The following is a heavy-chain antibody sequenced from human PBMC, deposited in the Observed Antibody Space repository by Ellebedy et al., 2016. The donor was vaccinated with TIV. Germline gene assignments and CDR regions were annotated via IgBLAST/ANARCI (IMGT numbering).Heavy chain of an antibody. D-gene: IGHD6-19*01. CDR2: IKQDGSEK. CDR1: RFTFSQYW. J-gene: IGHJ4*02. V-gene: IGHV3-7*03. CDR3: ARLDAIIAVKSLDY. Sequence: GESLKISCAASRFTFSQYWMNWVRQAPGKGLEWVATIKQDGSEKYYVDSVKGRFTISRDNAKNSLYLQMNSLRAEDTAVYYCARLDAIIAVKSLDYWGQGTLVTVSS.